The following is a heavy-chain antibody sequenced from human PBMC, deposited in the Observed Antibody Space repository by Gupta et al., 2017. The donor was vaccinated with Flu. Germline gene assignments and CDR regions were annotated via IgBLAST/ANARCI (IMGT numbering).Heavy chain of an antibody. D-gene: IGHD3-22*01. CDR3: ARRSNYYDSSGYYNWFDP. Sequence: QLQLQESCPGLVKPSETLSLTCTVSGGSISSSSYYLGWIRQPPGKGLEWIGSIYYSGSTYYNPSLKSRVTISVDTSKNQFSLKLSSVTAADTAVYDCARRSNYYDSSGYYNWFDPWGQGTLVTVSS. V-gene: IGHV4-39*01. CDR2: IYYSGST. J-gene: IGHJ5*02. CDR1: GGSISSSSYY.